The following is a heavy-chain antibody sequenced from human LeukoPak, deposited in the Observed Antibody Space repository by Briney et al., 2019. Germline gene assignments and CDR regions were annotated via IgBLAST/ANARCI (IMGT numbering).Heavy chain of an antibody. CDR1: GGSISSGGYY. CDR2: IYHSGST. Sequence: PSETLSLTCTVSGGSISSGGYYWSWIRQPPGKGLEWIGYIYHSGSTYYNPSLKSRVTISVDRSKNQFSLKLSSVTAADTAVYYCARDFRPAAAMGGYFDYWGQETLVTVSS. CDR3: ARDFRPAAAMGGYFDY. J-gene: IGHJ4*02. V-gene: IGHV4-30-2*01. D-gene: IGHD6-13*01.